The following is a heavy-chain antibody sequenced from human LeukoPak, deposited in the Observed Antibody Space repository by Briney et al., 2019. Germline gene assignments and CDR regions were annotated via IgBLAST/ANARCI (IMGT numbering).Heavy chain of an antibody. V-gene: IGHV3-30*18. J-gene: IGHJ4*02. CDR2: ISYDGSTK. Sequence: TGGSLRLSCAASGFTFSSYGMHWVRQAPGKGLEWVAVISYDGSTKYYADSVKGRFTISRDYSKNTLHLQMSSLRAEDTALYYCAKAHGSGWFYFDYWGQGTLVTVSS. D-gene: IGHD6-19*01. CDR3: AKAHGSGWFYFDY. CDR1: GFTFSSYG.